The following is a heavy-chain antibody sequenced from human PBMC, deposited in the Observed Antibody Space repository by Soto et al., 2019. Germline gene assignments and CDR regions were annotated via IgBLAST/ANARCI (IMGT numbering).Heavy chain of an antibody. CDR1: GDYIRTDY. CDR3: AKNWNWGSLVH. Sequence: PSETLSLRCTVSGDYIRTDYWSWIRQSPGKGLEWIGFIYYGGSTNYNPSLKSRVTISVDTPKNQFSLKLSSVTAADTAVYYGAKNWNWGSLVHWGQGTLVTVSS. CDR2: IYYGGST. D-gene: IGHD7-27*01. J-gene: IGHJ4*02. V-gene: IGHV4-59*08.